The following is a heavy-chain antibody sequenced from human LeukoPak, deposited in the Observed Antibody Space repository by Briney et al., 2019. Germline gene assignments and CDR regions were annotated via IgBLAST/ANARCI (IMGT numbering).Heavy chain of an antibody. CDR2: FDPEDGET. Sequence: ASVKVSCKVSGYTLTELSMHWVRQAPGKGLEWMGGFDPEDGETIYAQKFQGRVTMTEDTSTDTAYMELSSLRSEDTAVYYCATLRGGLRENWFDPWGQGTLVTASS. D-gene: IGHD5-12*01. CDR3: ATLRGGLRENWFDP. CDR1: GYTLTELS. J-gene: IGHJ5*02. V-gene: IGHV1-24*01.